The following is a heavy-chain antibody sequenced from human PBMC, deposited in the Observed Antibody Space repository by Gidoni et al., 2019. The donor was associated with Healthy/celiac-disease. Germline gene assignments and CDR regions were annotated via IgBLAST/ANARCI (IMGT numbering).Heavy chain of an antibody. CDR2: ISYDGSNK. CDR1: GFTFSSYA. D-gene: IGHD6-19*01. V-gene: IGHV3-30*04. CDR3: ARTRSLYSSGWWGGNGMDV. Sequence: QVQLVESGGGVVQPGRSLRLSCAASGFTFSSYAMHWVRQAPGKGLEWVAVISYDGSNKYYADSVKGRFTISRDNSKNTLYLQMNSLRAEDTAVYYCARTRSLYSSGWWGGNGMDVWGQGTTVTVSS. J-gene: IGHJ6*02.